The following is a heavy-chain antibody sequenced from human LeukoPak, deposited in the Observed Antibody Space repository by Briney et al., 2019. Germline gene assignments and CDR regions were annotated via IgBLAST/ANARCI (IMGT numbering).Heavy chain of an antibody. CDR2: IYDDGTKE. J-gene: IGHJ4*02. D-gene: IGHD3-3*01. Sequence: GRSLRLSCVASGFPLSDYGIHWVRQPPGKGLEWVAVIYDDGTKEHFADSVKGRFTICRDQSKNTAVLQMNSRRVEDTAVYYCARDLKSGYGDFGGQETLVSVSS. V-gene: IGHV3-33*01. CDR1: GFPLSDYG. CDR3: ARDLKSGYGDF.